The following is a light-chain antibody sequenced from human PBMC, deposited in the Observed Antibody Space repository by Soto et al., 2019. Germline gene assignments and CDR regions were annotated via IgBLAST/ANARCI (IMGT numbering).Light chain of an antibody. J-gene: IGKJ4*01. V-gene: IGKV3-11*01. Sequence: EIVLTQSPATLSLSPGERATLSCRASQSVSSYLAWYQQEPGQAPRLLIYDASNRATGIPARFSGNGSGTDFTLTISSLEPVDFAVYYCQQRSNWPSFGGGTKVEIK. CDR1: QSVSSY. CDR3: QQRSNWPS. CDR2: DAS.